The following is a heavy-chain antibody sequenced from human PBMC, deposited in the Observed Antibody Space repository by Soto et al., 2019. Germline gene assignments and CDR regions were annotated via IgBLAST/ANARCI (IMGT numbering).Heavy chain of an antibody. CDR3: ARDGEVNTGFGKDY. CDR1: GFTFSSYG. Sequence: QVQLVESGGGVVQPGRSLRLSCAASGFTFSSYGMHWVRQAPGKGLEWVAFIWHDGGNKFYAESVKGRFTISRDNSKNTLSLQMTSLSAEDTAMYYCARDGEVNTGFGKDYWGQGNLVTVSS. J-gene: IGHJ4*02. D-gene: IGHD3-10*01. V-gene: IGHV3-33*01. CDR2: IWHDGGNK.